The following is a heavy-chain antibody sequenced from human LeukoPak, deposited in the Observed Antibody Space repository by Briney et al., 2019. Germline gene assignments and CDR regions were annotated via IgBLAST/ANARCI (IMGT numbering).Heavy chain of an antibody. Sequence: GGSLRLSCAASGFAFSDYNINWVRQAPGKGLEWVSSISGSSTYIYYADSVKGRFTISRDNAKNSLYLQMNSLRVEDSAVYYCAKRGCDTNGCPYYFDYWGQGTLVTVSS. CDR1: GFAFSDYN. CDR3: AKRGCDTNGCPYYFDY. V-gene: IGHV3-21*01. D-gene: IGHD2-8*01. J-gene: IGHJ4*02. CDR2: ISGSSTYI.